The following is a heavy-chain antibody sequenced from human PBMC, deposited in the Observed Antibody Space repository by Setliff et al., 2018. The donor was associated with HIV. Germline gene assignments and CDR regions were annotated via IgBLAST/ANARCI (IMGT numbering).Heavy chain of an antibody. V-gene: IGHV4-31*03. Sequence: PSETLSLTCTVSGDSITSGGYFWTWIRQHPGKGLEWIGHIYYSGSTYYNPSLKSRVTISVDTSKNQFSLKLSSVTAADTAIYFCLRLYRGSSTKEKSDSWGQGVLVTVSS. CDR3: LRLYRGSSTKEKSDS. CDR1: GDSITSGGYF. J-gene: IGHJ4*02. D-gene: IGHD2-2*01. CDR2: IYYSGST.